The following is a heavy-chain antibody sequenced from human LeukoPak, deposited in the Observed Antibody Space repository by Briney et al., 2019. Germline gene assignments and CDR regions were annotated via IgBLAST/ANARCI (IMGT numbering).Heavy chain of an antibody. CDR1: GGSISSGGYY. CDR3: ATHPTRDGYNFFDY. Sequence: SETLSLTCTVSGGSISSGGYYWSWIRQHPGKGLEWIGYIYYSGSTYYNPSLKSRVTISVDTSKNQFSLKLSSVTASDTAMYYCATHPTRDGYNFFDYWGQGTLVTVSS. J-gene: IGHJ4*02. V-gene: IGHV4-31*03. CDR2: IYYSGST. D-gene: IGHD5-24*01.